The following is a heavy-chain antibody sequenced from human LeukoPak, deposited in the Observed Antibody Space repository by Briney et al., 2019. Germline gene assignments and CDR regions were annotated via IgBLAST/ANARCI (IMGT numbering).Heavy chain of an antibody. CDR1: GGSISSYY. V-gene: IGHV4-59*01. D-gene: IGHD4-11*01. J-gene: IGHJ4*02. CDR3: ARATWDDYSQLDY. Sequence: PSETLSLTCTVSGGSISSYYWSWIRQPPGKGLEWIGYIYYSGSTNYNPSLKSRVTISVDTSKNQFSLKLSSVTAADTAVYYCARATWDDYSQLDYWGQGTLVTVSS. CDR2: IYYSGST.